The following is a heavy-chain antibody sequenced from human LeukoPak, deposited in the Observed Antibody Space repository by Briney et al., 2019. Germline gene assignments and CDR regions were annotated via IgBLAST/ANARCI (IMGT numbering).Heavy chain of an antibody. J-gene: IGHJ4*02. Sequence: TSETLSLTCTVSGGSISSYYWSWIRKPPGKGMEWIGYIYYSGSTNYNPSLKSRVTISVDTSKNQFSLKLSSVTAADTAVYYCARAALTWYSSGWYLENWGQGTLVTVSS. CDR2: IYYSGST. CDR3: ARAALTWYSSGWYLEN. CDR1: GGSISSYY. V-gene: IGHV4-59*01. D-gene: IGHD6-19*01.